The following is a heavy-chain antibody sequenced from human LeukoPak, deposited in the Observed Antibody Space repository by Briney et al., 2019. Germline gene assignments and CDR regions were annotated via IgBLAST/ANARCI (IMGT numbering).Heavy chain of an antibody. V-gene: IGHV3-72*01. J-gene: IGHJ3*02. D-gene: IGHD3-22*01. CDR1: GVTLSDHH. CDR2: TRDKARGYTT. CDR3: ARDGAEGDNSAFDM. Sequence: PGGSLRLSCAASGVTLSDHHMDWVRQAAGKGLEWVGRTRDKARGYTTEYAASVKGRFTISRDDSKTLVYLQMNSLRTEDTAVYFCARDGAEGDNSAFDMWGQGTVVTVSS.